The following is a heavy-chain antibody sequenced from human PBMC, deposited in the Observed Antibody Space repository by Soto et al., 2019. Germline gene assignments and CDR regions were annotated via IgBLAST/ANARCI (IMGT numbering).Heavy chain of an antibody. CDR1: GFSFSSYA. J-gene: IGHJ4*02. D-gene: IGHD3-3*01. V-gene: IGHV3-33*01. Sequence: QVQLVESGGGVVQPGTSLRLSCAASGFSFSSYAMHWVRQAPGKGLEWVAALWYDGSNQNYAESVKGRFTISRYNSKRTVYLQMNSLKAEYTAVYYCARDINDFWSGYLYWGQGTLVTVSS. CDR3: ARDINDFWSGYLY. CDR2: LWYDGSNQ.